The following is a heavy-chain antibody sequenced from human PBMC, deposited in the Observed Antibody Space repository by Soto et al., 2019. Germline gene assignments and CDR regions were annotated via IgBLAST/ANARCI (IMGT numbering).Heavy chain of an antibody. D-gene: IGHD3-16*01. CDR1: GYTFTSYG. CDR3: ARGPRWGLYYFDY. Sequence: QVQLVQSGAEVKKPGASVKVSCKASGYTFTSYGISWVRQAPGQGLEWMGWISAYNGNTKYSQKFQGRVTITRDTSASTAYMELSSLRSEDTAVYYCARGPRWGLYYFDYWGQGTLVTVSS. V-gene: IGHV1-18*04. CDR2: ISAYNGNT. J-gene: IGHJ4*02.